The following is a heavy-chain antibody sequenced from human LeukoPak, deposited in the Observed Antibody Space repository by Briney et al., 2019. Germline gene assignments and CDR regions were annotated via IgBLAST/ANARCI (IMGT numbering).Heavy chain of an antibody. CDR2: ISSSSSTI. CDR3: AKDRGTMIVFWYFDY. CDR1: GFTFSSYS. J-gene: IGHJ4*02. Sequence: GGSLRLTCAASGFTFSSYSMNWVRQAPGKGLEWVSYISSSSSTIYYADSVKGRFTISRDNAKNSLYLQMNSLTVEDTAVYYCAKDRGTMIVFWYFDYWGQGTLVTVSS. V-gene: IGHV3-48*01. D-gene: IGHD3-22*01.